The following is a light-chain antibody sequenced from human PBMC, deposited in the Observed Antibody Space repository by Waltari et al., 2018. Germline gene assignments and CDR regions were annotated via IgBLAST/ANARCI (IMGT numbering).Light chain of an antibody. V-gene: IGLV2-14*01. CDR2: EVT. CDR3: TSYTDTNTVI. Sequence: SALTQPASVSGSPGQSITISCTGTYSDVGGYDYVSWYQQFPGKAPKLLIYEVTDRPSGMSNRFSASKSGNTASLTISSLQAEDEAYYYCTSYTDTNTVIFGGGTRLTVL. J-gene: IGLJ2*01. CDR1: YSDVGGYDY.